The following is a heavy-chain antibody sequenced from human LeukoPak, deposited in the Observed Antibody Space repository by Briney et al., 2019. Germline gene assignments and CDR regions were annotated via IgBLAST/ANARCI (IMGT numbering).Heavy chain of an antibody. J-gene: IGHJ4*02. CDR1: GFAVSNNY. CDR3: ARDLAL. D-gene: IGHD3-3*02. V-gene: IGHV3-66*01. CDR2: IYSGGST. Sequence: PGGSLRLSCAASGFAVSNNYMNRDRQAPGKGLEWVSVIYSGGSTYYADSVKGRFTISRDNSKNTLYLQMNSLRAEDTAVYYCARDLALWGQGTLVSVSS.